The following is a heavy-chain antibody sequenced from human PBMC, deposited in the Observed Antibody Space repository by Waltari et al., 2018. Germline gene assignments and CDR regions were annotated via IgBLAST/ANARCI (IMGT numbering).Heavy chain of an antibody. Sequence: EVQLVESGGGLVQPGGSLRLSCAASGFTFSSYWMSWVRQAPGKGLEWVANIKQDGSEKYYVDSVKCRFTISRDNAKNSLYLQMNSLRAEDTAVYYCARARYAEQQLVDGYWGQGTLVTVSS. CDR3: ARARYAEQQLVDGY. CDR2: IKQDGSEK. D-gene: IGHD6-13*01. J-gene: IGHJ4*02. V-gene: IGHV3-7*01. CDR1: GFTFSSYW.